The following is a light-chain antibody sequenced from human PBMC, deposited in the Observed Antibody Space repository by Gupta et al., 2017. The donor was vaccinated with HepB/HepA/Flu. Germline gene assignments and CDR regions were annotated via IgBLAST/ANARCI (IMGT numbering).Light chain of an antibody. V-gene: IGLV1-47*01. J-gene: IGLJ1*01. Sequence: SVLTLPPSAPGTPGQRATISCSGSSSDIGNNYVSWYQQLPGTAPKLLIYGNNKRPSGIPDRFSGSKSGASATLAISGLQAEDEADYYCAAWDASLSSYVFGTGTKVTVL. CDR3: AAWDASLSSYV. CDR2: GNN. CDR1: SSDIGNNY.